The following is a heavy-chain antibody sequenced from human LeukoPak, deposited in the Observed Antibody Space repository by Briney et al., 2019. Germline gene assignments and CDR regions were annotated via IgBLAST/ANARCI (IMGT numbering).Heavy chain of an antibody. CDR1: GFTFSSSA. Sequence: GGSLRLSCAASGFTFSSSAMSWVHQAPGKGLEWVSTISGSDSSTYYADSVKGRFTISRDNSKNTLYLQMNSLRADDTAVYYCAKSGYNRFDYWGQGTLVTVSS. CDR3: AKSGYNRFDY. D-gene: IGHD5-24*01. V-gene: IGHV3-23*01. J-gene: IGHJ4*02. CDR2: ISGSDSST.